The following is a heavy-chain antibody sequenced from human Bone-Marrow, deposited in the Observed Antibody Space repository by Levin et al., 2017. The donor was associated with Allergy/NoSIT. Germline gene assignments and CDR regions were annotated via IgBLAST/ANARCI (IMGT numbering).Heavy chain of an antibody. V-gene: IGHV4-4*07. CDR2: IYSSEKT. Sequence: KTSETLSLTCTVSGGSISGYYWSWIRQPAGKGLEWIGRIYSSEKTMYNPSLESRVTMSVDTSRNNFSLKLSSVTAADTAVYYCARKTLTRANDCWGQGTLVTVSS. CDR1: GGSISGYY. J-gene: IGHJ4*02. CDR3: ARKTLTRANDC.